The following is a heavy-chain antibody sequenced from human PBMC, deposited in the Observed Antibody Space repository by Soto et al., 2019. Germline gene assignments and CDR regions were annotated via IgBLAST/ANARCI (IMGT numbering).Heavy chain of an antibody. J-gene: IGHJ4*02. CDR3: ARRRGSYRPIDY. V-gene: IGHV4-39*01. CDR2: IYYSGST. CDR1: GGSVSSSSYY. Sequence: SETLSLTCTVSGGSVSSSSYYWGWIRQPPGKGLEWIGSIYYSGSTYYNPSLKSRVTISVDTSKTQFSLKLSSVTAADTAVYYCARRRGSYRPIDYWGKGTRFTASS. D-gene: IGHD2-15*01.